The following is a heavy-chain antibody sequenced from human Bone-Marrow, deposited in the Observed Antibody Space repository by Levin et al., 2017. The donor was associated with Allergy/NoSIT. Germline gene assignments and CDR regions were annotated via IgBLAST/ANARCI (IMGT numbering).Heavy chain of an antibody. CDR3: AKATIASCSSVKCYYFDY. V-gene: IGHV3-23*01. CDR1: GFTFNNYA. Sequence: GGSLRLSCAASGFTFNNYAMSWVRQAPGKRLEWVSTFSGGRDTTYSADSVRGRFTISRDNSKNTVYLQMNSLRAEDTAVYYCAKATIASCSSVKCYYFDYWGQGTLVTVSS. J-gene: IGHJ4*02. CDR2: FSGGRDTT. D-gene: IGHD2-2*01.